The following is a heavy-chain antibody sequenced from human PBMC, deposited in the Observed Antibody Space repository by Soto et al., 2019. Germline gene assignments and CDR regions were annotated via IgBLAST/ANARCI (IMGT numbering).Heavy chain of an antibody. J-gene: IGHJ5*02. CDR1: GFTFSSYA. Sequence: GGSLRLSCAASGFTFSSYAMHWVRQAPGKGLEWVAVISYDGSNKYYADSVKGRFTISRDNSKNTLYLQMNSLRAEDTAVYYCARTYYDYARYNWFDPWGQGTLVTVSS. CDR3: ARTYYDYARYNWFDP. CDR2: ISYDGSNK. V-gene: IGHV3-30-3*01. D-gene: IGHD3-16*01.